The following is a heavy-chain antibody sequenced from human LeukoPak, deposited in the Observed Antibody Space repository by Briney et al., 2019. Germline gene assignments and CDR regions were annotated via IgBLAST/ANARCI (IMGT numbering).Heavy chain of an antibody. D-gene: IGHD5-18*01. CDR3: AKDNRGYSYGYFDY. CDR1: GFTFSSYA. Sequence: GGSLRLSCAASGFTFSSYAMSWVRQAPGKGLEWVSAISGSGGSTYYADSVKGRFTISRDNAKNSLYLQMNSLRAEDTALYYCAKDNRGYSYGYFDYWGQGTLVTVSS. J-gene: IGHJ4*02. V-gene: IGHV3-23*01. CDR2: ISGSGGST.